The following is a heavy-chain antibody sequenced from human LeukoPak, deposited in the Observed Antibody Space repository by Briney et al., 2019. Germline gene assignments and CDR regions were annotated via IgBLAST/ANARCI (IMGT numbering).Heavy chain of an antibody. V-gene: IGHV4-34*01. CDR3: ARQKAGGGYFYYYYMDV. J-gene: IGHJ6*03. Sequence: SETLSLTCAVYGGSFSGYYWSWIRQPPGKGLEWIGEINHSGSAKYNPSLKSRVTISLDTSKSQFSLKLSSVTAADTAVYYCARQKAGGGYFYYYYMDVWGKGTTVTISS. CDR1: GGSFSGYY. CDR2: INHSGSA. D-gene: IGHD2-21*01.